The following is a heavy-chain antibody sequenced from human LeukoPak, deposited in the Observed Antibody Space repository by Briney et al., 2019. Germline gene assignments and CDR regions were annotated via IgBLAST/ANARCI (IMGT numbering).Heavy chain of an antibody. V-gene: IGHV3-11*01. Sequence: GGSPRLSCAASGFTFSDYYMSWIRQAPGKGLEWVSYISSSGSTIYYADSVKGRFTISRDNAKNSLYLQMNSLRAEDTAVYYCARVVLRYYLDYWGQGTLVTVSS. CDR1: GFTFSDYY. CDR2: ISSSGSTI. D-gene: IGHD3-9*01. CDR3: ARVVLRYYLDY. J-gene: IGHJ4*02.